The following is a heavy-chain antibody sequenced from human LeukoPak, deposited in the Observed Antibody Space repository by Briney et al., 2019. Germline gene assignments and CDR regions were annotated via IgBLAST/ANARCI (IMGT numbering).Heavy chain of an antibody. D-gene: IGHD2-2*01. Sequence: ASVKVSCKASGYTFTNYGISWVRQAPGQGLEWMGWISAYNGNTNYAQKLQGRVTMTTDTSTSTAYMELRSLRSDDTAVYYCAGDWAYCSSTSCYLYYYYGMDVWGQGTTVTVSS. CDR3: AGDWAYCSSTSCYLYYYYGMDV. V-gene: IGHV1-18*01. J-gene: IGHJ6*02. CDR1: GYTFTNYG. CDR2: ISAYNGNT.